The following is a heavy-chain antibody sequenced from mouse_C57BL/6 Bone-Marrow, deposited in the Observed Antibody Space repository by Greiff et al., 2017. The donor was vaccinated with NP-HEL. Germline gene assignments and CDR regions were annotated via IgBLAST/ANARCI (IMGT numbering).Heavy chain of an antibody. Sequence: EVKLVESGGDLVKPGGSLKLSCAASGFTFSSYGMSWVRQTPDKRLEWVATISSGGSYTYYPDSVKGRFTISRDNAKNTLYLQMSSLKSEDTAMYYCARHGLWLRRGYYFDYWGQGTTLTVSS. V-gene: IGHV5-6*01. CDR3: ARHGLWLRRGYYFDY. CDR1: GFTFSSYG. CDR2: ISSGGSYT. D-gene: IGHD2-2*01. J-gene: IGHJ2*01.